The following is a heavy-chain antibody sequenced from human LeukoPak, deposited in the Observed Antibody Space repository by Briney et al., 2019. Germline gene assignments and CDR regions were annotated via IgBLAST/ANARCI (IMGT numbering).Heavy chain of an antibody. CDR3: ARDPLYDSSGPLGY. CDR1: VGTFSSSA. J-gene: IGHJ4*02. Sequence: SVKVSCKPSVGTFSSSAISWVRQAPGQGLEWMGRIIPILGIANYAQKYQGRVTITADKSTSTAYMELSSLRSEDTAVYYCARDPLYDSSGPLGYWGQGTLVTVSS. CDR2: IIPILGIA. D-gene: IGHD3-22*01. V-gene: IGHV1-69*04.